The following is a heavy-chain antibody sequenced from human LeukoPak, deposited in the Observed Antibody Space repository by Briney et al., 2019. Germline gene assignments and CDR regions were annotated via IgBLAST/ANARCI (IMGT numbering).Heavy chain of an antibody. CDR3: ARADSSSWYGSFYYYYGMDV. CDR1: GGSISSHY. V-gene: IGHV4-4*07. CDR2: IYSSGTT. D-gene: IGHD6-13*01. Sequence: PSETLSLTCTVSGGSISSHYWSWIRQPAGKGLEWIGRIYSSGTTNNNPSLKSRVTMSIDTSKNQFSLKLSSVTAADTAVYYCARADSSSWYGSFYYYYGMDVWGQGTTVTVSS. J-gene: IGHJ6*02.